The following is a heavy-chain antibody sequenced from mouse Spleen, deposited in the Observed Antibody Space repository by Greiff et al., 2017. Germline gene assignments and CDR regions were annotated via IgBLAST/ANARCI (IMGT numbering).Heavy chain of an antibody. CDR2: ISSGGSYT. Sequence: EVHLVESGGGLVKPGGSLKLSCAASGFAFSSYDMSWVRQTPEKRLEWVATISSGGSYTYYPDSVKGRFTISRDNARNTLYLQMSSLRSEDTALYYCARRAARWAMDYWGQGTSVTVSS. CDR1: GFAFSSYD. D-gene: IGHD3-1*01. V-gene: IGHV5-9*02. J-gene: IGHJ4*01. CDR3: ARRAARWAMDY.